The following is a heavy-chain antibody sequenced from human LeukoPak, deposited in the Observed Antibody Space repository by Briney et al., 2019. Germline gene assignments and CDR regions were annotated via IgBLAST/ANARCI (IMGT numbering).Heavy chain of an antibody. CDR1: GFIFNNYG. D-gene: IGHD3-22*01. Sequence: PGGSLRLSCPASGFIFNNYGIHWVRQAPCKGLEWVAFIRADGDSEFYAASVKGRFTISRDNAKDTLYLDINSLRAEDTAVYYCAKDYFHSSGFYTGGTFESWGQGTLVTVSS. CDR3: AKDYFHSSGFYTGGTFES. CDR2: IRADGDSE. J-gene: IGHJ4*02. V-gene: IGHV3-30*02.